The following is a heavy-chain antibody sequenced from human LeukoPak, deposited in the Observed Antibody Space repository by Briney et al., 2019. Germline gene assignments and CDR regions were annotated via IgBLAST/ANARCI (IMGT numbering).Heavy chain of an antibody. V-gene: IGHV3-23*01. J-gene: IGHJ4*02. Sequence: GGSLRLSCAASGFTFSSYGMSWVRQAPGKGLEWVSAISGSGGSTYYADSVKGRFTISRDNSKNTLYLQMNSLRAEDTAVYYCAKDLLTMVRGGIDYWGQGTLVTVSS. CDR2: ISGSGGST. CDR1: GFTFSSYG. CDR3: AKDLLTMVRGGIDY. D-gene: IGHD3-10*01.